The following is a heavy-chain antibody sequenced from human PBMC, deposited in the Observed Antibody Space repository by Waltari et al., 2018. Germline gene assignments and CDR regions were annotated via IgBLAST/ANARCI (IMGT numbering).Heavy chain of an antibody. CDR1: GGTFSSYA. J-gene: IGHJ6*02. V-gene: IGHV1-69*13. Sequence: QVQLVQSGAEVKKPGSSVKVSCKASGGTFSSYAISWVRQAPGQGLEWMGGIIPIFGTANDAQKFQGRVTITADESTSTAYMELSSLRSEDTAVYYCARGSAIFGVYYYYGMDVWGQGTTVTVSS. D-gene: IGHD3-3*01. CDR2: IIPIFGTA. CDR3: ARGSAIFGVYYYYGMDV.